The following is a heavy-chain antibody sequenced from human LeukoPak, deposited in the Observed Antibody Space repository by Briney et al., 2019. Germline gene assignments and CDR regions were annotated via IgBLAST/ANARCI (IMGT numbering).Heavy chain of an antibody. J-gene: IGHJ4*02. Sequence: HPGGSLRLSCAGSGFTFSSYAMNWVRQAPGKGLEWVSSISGSGGSTYYADSVKGRFTISRDSSENTLYLQMSSLRAEDTAVYFCAKGSVVGITSKPYFDYWGQGTLVTVSS. CDR3: AKGSVVGITSKPYFDY. CDR1: GFTFSSYA. CDR2: ISGSGGST. V-gene: IGHV3-23*01. D-gene: IGHD3-22*01.